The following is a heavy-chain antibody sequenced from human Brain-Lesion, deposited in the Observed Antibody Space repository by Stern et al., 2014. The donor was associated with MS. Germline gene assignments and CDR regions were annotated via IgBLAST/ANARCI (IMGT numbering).Heavy chain of an antibody. CDR3: AGEEDIRYCSGGSCTGNWFDP. D-gene: IGHD2-15*01. Sequence: VQLVESGPGLVKPSETLSLTCTVAGGSVSSTSYAWAWIRQPPGKGLEWIGTIYYSGNTYYSPSPKSRLTISPHTSKNQFSPQLRSVTAADTAVYYCAGEEDIRYCSGGSCTGNWFDPWGQGTLVTVSS. J-gene: IGHJ5*02. CDR1: GGSVSSTSYA. V-gene: IGHV4-39*01. CDR2: IYYSGNT.